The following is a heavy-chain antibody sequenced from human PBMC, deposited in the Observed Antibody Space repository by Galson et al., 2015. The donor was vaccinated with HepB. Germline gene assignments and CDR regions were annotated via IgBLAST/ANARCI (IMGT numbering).Heavy chain of an antibody. Sequence: SVKVSCKASGSTFTGYYIHWVRQAPGQGLEWMGWINPNSGGTNYAQKFQGRVTMTRDTSISAAYMELSRLTSDDTAVYYCARDPVMVTLVDYYYAMDVWGQGTTVTVSS. J-gene: IGHJ6*02. CDR3: ARDPVMVTLVDYYYAMDV. D-gene: IGHD5-18*01. CDR1: GSTFTGYY. CDR2: INPNSGGT. V-gene: IGHV1-2*02.